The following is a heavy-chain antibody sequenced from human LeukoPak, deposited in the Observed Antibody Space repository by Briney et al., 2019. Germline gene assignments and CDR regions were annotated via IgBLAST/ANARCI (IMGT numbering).Heavy chain of an antibody. CDR2: IIPIFGTA. J-gene: IGHJ6*04. CDR1: GGTFSSYA. V-gene: IGHV1-69*13. Sequence: GASVKVSCKASGGTFSSYAISWVRQAPGQGLEWMGGIIPIFGTANYAQKFQGRVTITADESTSTAYMELSSLRSEDTAVYYCARSRYFDRGYYYYYSMDVWGKGTTVTVSS. D-gene: IGHD3-9*01. CDR3: ARSRYFDRGYYYYYSMDV.